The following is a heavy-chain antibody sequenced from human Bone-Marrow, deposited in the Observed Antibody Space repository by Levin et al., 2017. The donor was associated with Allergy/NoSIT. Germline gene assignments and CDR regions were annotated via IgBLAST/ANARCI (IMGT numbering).Heavy chain of an antibody. D-gene: IGHD4-17*01. CDR3: TRDHDGDYALWDY. CDR1: GYTFTKYF. J-gene: IGHJ4*02. CDR2: LNPTTGRT. V-gene: IGHV1-46*01. Sequence: GASVKVSCKASGYTFTKYFIHWVRRPPGQRLEWMGILNPTTGRTSYAQKFQDRVSMTRDTSTGTVYLELSSLTSEDTAVYYCTRDHDGDYALWDYWGQGTLLTVSS.